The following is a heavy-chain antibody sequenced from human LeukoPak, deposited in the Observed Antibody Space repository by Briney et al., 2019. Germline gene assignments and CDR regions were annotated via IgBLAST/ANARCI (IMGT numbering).Heavy chain of an antibody. D-gene: IGHD2-15*01. J-gene: IGHJ5*02. CDR2: INHSGST. Sequence: SETLSLTCAVYGGSFSGYYWSWIRQPPGKGLEWIGEINHSGSTNYNPSLKSRVTISVDTSKNQFSLKLSSVTAADTAVYYCARRVPHSDFFDAWGQGTLVTVSS. V-gene: IGHV4-34*01. CDR1: GGSFSGYY. CDR3: ARRVPHSDFFDA.